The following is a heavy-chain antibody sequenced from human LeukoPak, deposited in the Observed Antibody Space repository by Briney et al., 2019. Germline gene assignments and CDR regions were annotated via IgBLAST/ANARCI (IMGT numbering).Heavy chain of an antibody. D-gene: IGHD4-17*01. Sequence: PGGSLRLSCAASGFTVSSNYMSWVRQAPGKGLEWVSVIYSGGSTYYTDSVKGRFTISRDNSKNTLCLQMNSLRAEDTALYYCAKVTSVITWYYFDYWGQGTLVTVSS. CDR3: AKVTSVITWYYFDY. V-gene: IGHV3-53*01. CDR1: GFTVSSNY. CDR2: IYSGGST. J-gene: IGHJ4*02.